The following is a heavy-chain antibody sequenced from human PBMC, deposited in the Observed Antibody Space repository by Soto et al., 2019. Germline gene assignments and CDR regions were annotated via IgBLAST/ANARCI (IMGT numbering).Heavy chain of an antibody. J-gene: IGHJ4*02. CDR3: ARGPSYSDSYFDH. D-gene: IGHD4-17*01. V-gene: IGHV3-30*03. CDR2: ISYDGNNK. CDR1: EFTFSNYA. Sequence: GGSLRLSCAASEFTFSNYAMHWVRQAPGKGLQWLAVISYDGNNKYYADSVEGRFTISRDNSKNTVYLQMNSLRLEDTAVYYCARGPSYSDSYFDHWGQGQWSPSPQ.